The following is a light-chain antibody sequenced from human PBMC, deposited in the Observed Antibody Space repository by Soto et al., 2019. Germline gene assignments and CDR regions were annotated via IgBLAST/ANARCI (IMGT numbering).Light chain of an antibody. J-gene: IGLJ1*01. V-gene: IGLV2-14*01. Sequence: QSALTQPASVSGSPGQSITISCTGTSSDVGGYNYVSWYQQHPGKAPKLMIYDVSNRPSGVSNRFSGSKSGNTASLTISGLQAEDEADYYCSSYTSSSLLYVFGTVTKVTVL. CDR1: SSDVGGYNY. CDR2: DVS. CDR3: SSYTSSSLLYV.